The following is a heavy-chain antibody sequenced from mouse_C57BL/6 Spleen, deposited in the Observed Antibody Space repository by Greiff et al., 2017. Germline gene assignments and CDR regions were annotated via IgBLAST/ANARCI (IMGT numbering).Heavy chain of an antibody. D-gene: IGHD1-1*01. J-gene: IGHJ1*03. CDR2: IDPEDGDT. Sequence: EVQLQQSGAELVRPGASVKLSCTASGFNIKDYYMHWVKQRPEQGLEWIGRIDPEDGDTEYAPKFQGKATMTADTSSNTADLQLSSLTSEDTAVYYCTRSSYGYFDVWGTGTTVTVSS. CDR3: TRSSYGYFDV. CDR1: GFNIKDYY. V-gene: IGHV14-1*01.